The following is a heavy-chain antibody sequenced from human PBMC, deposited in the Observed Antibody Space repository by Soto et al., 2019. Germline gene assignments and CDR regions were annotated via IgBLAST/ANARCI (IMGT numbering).Heavy chain of an antibody. Sequence: SGGSLRLSCAASGFTFSICGMHWVRQAPGKGLEWVAVTSYDGSSKDYSDSVKGRFTISRDNSKNTLYLQMNSLRAEDTAVYYCAKDQGNGYNSDCWGQGTLVTVCS. V-gene: IGHV3-30*18. CDR2: TSYDGSSK. CDR3: AKDQGNGYNSDC. J-gene: IGHJ4*02. CDR1: GFTFSICG. D-gene: IGHD5-12*01.